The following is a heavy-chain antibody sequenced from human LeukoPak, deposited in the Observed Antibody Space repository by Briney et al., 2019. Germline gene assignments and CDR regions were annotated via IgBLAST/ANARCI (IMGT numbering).Heavy chain of an antibody. CDR3: ARFCHLGRYYYGMDV. Sequence: GASVKVSCKASGYTFTSYDINWVRQATGQGLEWMGWRNPNSGNTGYAQKFQGRVTMTRNTSISTAYMELSSLRSEDTAVYYCARFCHLGRYYYGMDVWGQGTTVTVSS. CDR2: RNPNSGNT. CDR1: GYTFTSYD. D-gene: IGHD3-3*02. J-gene: IGHJ6*02. V-gene: IGHV1-8*01.